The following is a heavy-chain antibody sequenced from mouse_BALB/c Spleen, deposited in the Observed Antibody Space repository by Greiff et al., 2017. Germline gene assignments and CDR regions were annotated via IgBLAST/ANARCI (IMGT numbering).Heavy chain of an antibody. J-gene: IGHJ4*01. V-gene: IGHV3-2*02. CDR1: GYSITSDYA. D-gene: IGHD3-3*01. CDR2: ISYSGST. Sequence: EVQLQQSGPGLVKPSQSLSLTCTVTGYSITSDYAWNWIRQFPGNKLEWMGYISYSGSTSYNPSLKSRISITRDTSKNQFFLQLNSVTTEDTATYYCAEAGTGLYYYAMDYWGQGTSVTVSS. CDR3: AEAGTGLYYYAMDY.